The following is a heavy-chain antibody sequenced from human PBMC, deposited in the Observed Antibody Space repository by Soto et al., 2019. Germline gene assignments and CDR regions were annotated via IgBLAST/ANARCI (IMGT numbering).Heavy chain of an antibody. Sequence: SETLSLTCGVSGDSISNIDYYWAWIRQPPGMGLEWIGSVYYSGNTYYNPSLKSRVTMSVDTSKDHFFMKLNSVTAPDTAVYSRARVGIVVRGFDPGRQGNLVTVSS. CDR3: ARVGIVVRGFDP. V-gene: IGHV4-39*02. J-gene: IGHJ5*02. CDR2: VYYSGNT. D-gene: IGHD2-2*01. CDR1: GDSISNIDYY.